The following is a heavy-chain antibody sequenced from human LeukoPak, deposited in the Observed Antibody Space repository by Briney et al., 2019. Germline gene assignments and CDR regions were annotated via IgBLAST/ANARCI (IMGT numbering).Heavy chain of an antibody. V-gene: IGHV4-61*05. Sequence: SSETLSLTCTVSGGSISSSSLYWGWIRQPPGKGLEWIGYIYYIGSTHYNPSLKSRVTISVDTSKNQFSLKLTSVTAADTAVYYCARYRSTVTHDGFYFWGQGTMVTVSS. D-gene: IGHD4-17*01. J-gene: IGHJ3*01. CDR1: GGSISSSSLY. CDR2: IYYIGST. CDR3: ARYRSTVTHDGFYF.